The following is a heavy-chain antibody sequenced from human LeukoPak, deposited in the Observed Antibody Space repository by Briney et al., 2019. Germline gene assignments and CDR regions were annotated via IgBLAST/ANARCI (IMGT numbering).Heavy chain of an antibody. V-gene: IGHV1-69*04. CDR1: GGTFSSYA. J-gene: IGHJ6*02. CDR3: ARLVDYGDYVGYYYYGMDV. D-gene: IGHD4-17*01. CDR2: IIPILGIA. Sequence: ASVKVSCKASGGTFSSYAISWVRQAPGQGLEWMGRIIPILGIANYAQKFQGRVTITADKSTSTAYMELSSLRSEDTAVYYCARLVDYGDYVGYYYYGMDVWGQGTTVTVSS.